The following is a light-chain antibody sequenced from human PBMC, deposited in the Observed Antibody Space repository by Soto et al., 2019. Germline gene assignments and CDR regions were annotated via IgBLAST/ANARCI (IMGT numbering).Light chain of an antibody. V-gene: IGKV3-20*01. Sequence: EIVLTQSPGTLSLSPGERATLSCRASQSVSSNYLAWYQQKPGQAPRLLIYGASSRATGIPDRFSGSGSGTDFTLTISRLEPEDFAVYYCQHYCSSPWTFGQGTTVDIK. CDR3: QHYCSSPWT. CDR1: QSVSSNY. J-gene: IGKJ1*01. CDR2: GAS.